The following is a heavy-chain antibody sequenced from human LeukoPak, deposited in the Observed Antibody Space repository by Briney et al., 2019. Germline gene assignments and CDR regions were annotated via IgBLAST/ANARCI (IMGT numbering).Heavy chain of an antibody. J-gene: IGHJ4*02. D-gene: IGHD5-18*01. CDR1: GYRFPSYW. Sequence: LGESLKISCKASGYRFPSYWITWVRQMPGKGLEWMGGIDPIDSYTTYSPSFQGHVTISADKSIATVYLQWSSLKASDTAMYYCARARVDTAMADFDYWGQGTLVTVSS. CDR2: IDPIDSYT. CDR3: ARARVDTAMADFDY. V-gene: IGHV5-10-1*01.